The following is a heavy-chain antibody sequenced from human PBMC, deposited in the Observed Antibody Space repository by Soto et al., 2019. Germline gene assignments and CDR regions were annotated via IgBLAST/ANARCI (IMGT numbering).Heavy chain of an antibody. D-gene: IGHD6-19*01. J-gene: IGHJ4*02. CDR2: IYWNDDK. Sequence: QITLKESGPTLVKPTQTLTLTCTFSGFSLSTSGVGVGWIRQPPGKALEWLALIYWNDDKRYSPSLKSRLTITTDASKDQVVLTMTSMDPVDTATYYWSHNYSSGWFFDYWGQGTLVTVSS. CDR1: GFSLSTSGVG. CDR3: SHNYSSGWFFDY. V-gene: IGHV2-5*01.